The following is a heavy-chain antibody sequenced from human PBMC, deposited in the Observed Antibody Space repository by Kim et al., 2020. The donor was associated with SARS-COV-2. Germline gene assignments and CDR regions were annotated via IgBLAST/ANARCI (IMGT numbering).Heavy chain of an antibody. D-gene: IGHD3-10*01. CDR3: ARDGRDYYGSGSYYDPDY. Sequence: GGSLRLSCAASGFTFSDYYMSWIRQAPGKGLEWVSYISSSSSYTNYADSVKGRFTISRDNAKNSLYLQMNSLRAEDTAVYYCARDGRDYYGSGSYYDPDYWGQGTLVTVSS. V-gene: IGHV3-11*05. CDR2: ISSSSSYT. CDR1: GFTFSDYY. J-gene: IGHJ4*02.